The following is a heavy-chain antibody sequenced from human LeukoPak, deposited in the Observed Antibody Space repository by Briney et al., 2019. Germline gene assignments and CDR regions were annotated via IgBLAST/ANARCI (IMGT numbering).Heavy chain of an antibody. J-gene: IGHJ3*02. D-gene: IGHD2-8*02. CDR2: TFYRSKWNN. Sequence: SQTLSLTCAISGDTVSSKRAAWNWIRQSPLRGFEWLGRTFYRSKWNNDYAVALKGRITIKPDTSKNQFSLQLNSVTPEDTAVYYCAHLRTGTSDVFDIWGQGTTVTVSS. V-gene: IGHV6-1*01. CDR1: GDTVSSKRAA. CDR3: AHLRTGTSDVFDI.